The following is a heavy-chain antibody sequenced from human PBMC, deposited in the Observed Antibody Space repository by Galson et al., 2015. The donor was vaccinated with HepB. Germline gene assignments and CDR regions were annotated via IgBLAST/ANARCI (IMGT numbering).Heavy chain of an antibody. CDR3: ARVESSSGWPFDY. Sequence: SLRLSCAASGFTFSSYSMNWVRQAPGKGLEWVSSISSSSSYIYYADSVKGRFTISRDNAKNSLYLQMNSLRAEDTAVYYCARVESSSGWPFDYWGQGTLVTVSS. J-gene: IGHJ4*02. V-gene: IGHV3-21*01. D-gene: IGHD3-22*01. CDR1: GFTFSSYS. CDR2: ISSSSSYI.